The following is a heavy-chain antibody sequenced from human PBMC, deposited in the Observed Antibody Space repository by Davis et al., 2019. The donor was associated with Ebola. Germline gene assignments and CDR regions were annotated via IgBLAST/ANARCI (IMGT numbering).Heavy chain of an antibody. CDR1: ELIVSDNY. D-gene: IGHD4-17*01. CDR3: ARHASGDFWYFGL. Sequence: PGGSLRLSCAASELIVSDNYMSWVRQAPGKRPEWVSVIYRDGRTYYADSVKGRLAISRDNSKNTVYLQMNNLRAEDTALYYCARHASGDFWYFGLWGRGTLVTVSS. V-gene: IGHV3-66*04. J-gene: IGHJ2*01. CDR2: IYRDGRT.